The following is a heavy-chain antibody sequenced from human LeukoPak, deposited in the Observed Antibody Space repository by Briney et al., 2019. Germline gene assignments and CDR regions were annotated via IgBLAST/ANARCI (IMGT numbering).Heavy chain of an antibody. CDR3: ARRYCSTTTCYSFDI. J-gene: IGHJ3*02. V-gene: IGHV3-21*01. CDR2: ISGSRSDI. D-gene: IGHD2-2*01. Sequence: GGSLRLSCAASEFTFSSYSMNWVRQAPGKGLEWVSSISGSRSDIYSADSLKGRFTISRDNAKNSVYLQMNSRRAEDTAVYYCARRYCSTTTCYSFDIWGQGTMVTVSS. CDR1: EFTFSSYS.